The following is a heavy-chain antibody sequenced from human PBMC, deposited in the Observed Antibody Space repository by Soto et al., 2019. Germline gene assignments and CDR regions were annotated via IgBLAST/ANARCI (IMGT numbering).Heavy chain of an antibody. D-gene: IGHD3-3*01. V-gene: IGHV4-39*01. Sequence: QLQLQESGPGLVKPSETLSLTCTVSGGSISSRSHYWGWIRQSPGKHLEWIGSSFYRGSTHYNPSLKTRVTISVDTCKNQGSLKLYSVTAADTAVYYCAAADGFGVVTPFFEYWGQGILVTVSS. CDR3: AAADGFGVVTPFFEY. CDR2: SFYRGST. CDR1: GGSISSRSHY. J-gene: IGHJ4*02.